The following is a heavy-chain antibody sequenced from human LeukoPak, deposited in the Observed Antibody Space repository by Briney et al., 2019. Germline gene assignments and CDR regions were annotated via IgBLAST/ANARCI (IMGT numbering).Heavy chain of an antibody. J-gene: IGHJ5*02. Sequence: PSETLSLTCAVYGGSFSGYYWSWIRQPPGKGLEWIGEINHSGSTNYNPSLKSRVTISVDTSKNQFSLKLSSVTAADTAVYYCARGRYNWNYEGGSQYNWFDPWGQGTLVTVSS. D-gene: IGHD1-7*01. V-gene: IGHV4-34*01. CDR3: ARGRYNWNYEGGSQYNWFDP. CDR2: INHSGST. CDR1: GGSFSGYY.